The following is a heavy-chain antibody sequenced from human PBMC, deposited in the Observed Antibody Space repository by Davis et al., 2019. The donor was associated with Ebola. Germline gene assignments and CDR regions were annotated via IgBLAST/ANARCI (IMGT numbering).Heavy chain of an antibody. Sequence: PGGSLRLSCAASGFTFSSYWMSWVRQAPGKGLEWVANIKQDGSEKYYVDSVKGRFTISRDNAKNSLYLQMNSLRAEDTAVYYCAREVYCSGGSCYSSRESYYYYYYMDVWGKGTTVTVSS. V-gene: IGHV3-7*03. CDR2: IKQDGSEK. D-gene: IGHD2-15*01. J-gene: IGHJ6*03. CDR1: GFTFSSYW. CDR3: AREVYCSGGSCYSSRESYYYYYYMDV.